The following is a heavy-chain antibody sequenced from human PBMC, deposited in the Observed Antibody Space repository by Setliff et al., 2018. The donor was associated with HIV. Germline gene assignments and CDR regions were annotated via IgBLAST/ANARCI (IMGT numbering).Heavy chain of an antibody. J-gene: IGHJ4*02. CDR2: INEDGTET. Sequence: GGSLRLSCAASGFSFSAYYMAWVRQAPGKGLEWVANINEDGTETYYVDSVKGRFTSSRDNAKNSLYLEMNSVRVEDTAVYYCATDWGSCSGNACYAVYDHWGQGPQVTVSS. V-gene: IGHV3-7*01. CDR1: GFSFSAYY. CDR3: ATDWGSCSGNACYAVYDH. D-gene: IGHD2-15*01.